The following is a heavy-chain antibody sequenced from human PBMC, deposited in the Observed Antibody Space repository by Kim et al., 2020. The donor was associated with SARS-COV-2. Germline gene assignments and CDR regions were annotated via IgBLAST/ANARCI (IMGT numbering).Heavy chain of an antibody. Sequence: APKSQDRVTITAYKSTSTAYMELSSLRSEDTAVYYCARVHYYASYGMDVWGQGTTVTVSS. CDR3: ARVHYYASYGMDV. J-gene: IGHJ6*02. V-gene: IGHV1-69*04. D-gene: IGHD3-10*01.